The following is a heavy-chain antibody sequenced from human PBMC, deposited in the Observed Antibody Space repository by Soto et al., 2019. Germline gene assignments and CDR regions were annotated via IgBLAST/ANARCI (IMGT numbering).Heavy chain of an antibody. V-gene: IGHV1-18*01. CDR3: VMVDSDVTPTPQDV. Sequence: QVQLVQSGDEVKKPGASVKVSCKASGYIFVNYGIAWVRQAPGQGLEWMGWISPYTGNTHSATKVQGRLTMTTDTSTSTDYMDLGRLTSDDAAVYYCVMVDSDVTPTPQDVWGQGTTVTVSS. J-gene: IGHJ6*02. CDR2: ISPYTGNT. CDR1: GYIFVNYG. D-gene: IGHD5-12*01.